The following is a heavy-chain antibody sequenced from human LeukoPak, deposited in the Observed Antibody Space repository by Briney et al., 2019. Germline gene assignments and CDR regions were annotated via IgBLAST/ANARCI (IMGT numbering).Heavy chain of an antibody. CDR1: GGSISSGGYY. D-gene: IGHD6-6*01. V-gene: IGHV4-31*03. Sequence: SETLSLTCTVSGGSISSGGYYWSWIRQHPGRGLQWIGYIYYSGSTYYNPSLKGRVTISVDTSKNQFSLKLSSVTAADTAVYYCARGALEYSSPYYSYYGMDVWGQGTTVTVSS. J-gene: IGHJ6*02. CDR3: ARGALEYSSPYYSYYGMDV. CDR2: IYYSGST.